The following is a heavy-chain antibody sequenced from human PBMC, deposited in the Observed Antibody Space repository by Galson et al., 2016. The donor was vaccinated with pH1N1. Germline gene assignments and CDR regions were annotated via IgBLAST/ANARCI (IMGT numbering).Heavy chain of an antibody. J-gene: IGHJ4*02. V-gene: IGHV3-33*01. Sequence: SLRLSCAASGFTFSTYSMHWVRQAPGKGLEWVAVILSIGNEYYTDSVKGRFTISRDNSKNALYLQMNSLRAEDTAVYYFVREGDHSSGYGFDYWGRGTPVTVSS. CDR2: ILSIGNE. CDR3: VREGDHSSGYGFDY. D-gene: IGHD3-22*01. CDR1: GFTFSTYS.